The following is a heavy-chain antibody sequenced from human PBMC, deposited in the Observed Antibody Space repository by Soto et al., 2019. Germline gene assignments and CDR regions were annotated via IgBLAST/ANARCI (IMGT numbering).Heavy chain of an antibody. CDR2: IYYSGST. V-gene: IGHV4-31*02. D-gene: IGHD3-3*01. CDR1: GGSFSGYY. Sequence: PSETLSLTCAVYGGSFSGYYWSWIRQHPGKGLEWIGYIYYSGSTYYNPSLKSRVTISVDTSKNQFSMKLSSVTAADTAVYYCATGYYTIYFDYWGQGTLVTVSS. J-gene: IGHJ4*02. CDR3: ATGYYTIYFDY.